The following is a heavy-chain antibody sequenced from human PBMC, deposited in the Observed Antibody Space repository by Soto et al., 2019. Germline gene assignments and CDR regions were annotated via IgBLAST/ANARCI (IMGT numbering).Heavy chain of an antibody. V-gene: IGHV4-31*03. CDR2: IYYSGST. CDR3: ARGLYTLVTTFPYYFDY. CDR1: GGSISSGGYY. J-gene: IGHJ4*02. D-gene: IGHD4-17*01. Sequence: QVQLQESGPGLVKPSQTLSLTCTVSGGSISSGGYYWSWIRQHPGKGLEWIGYIYYSGSTYYNPSLKSRVTISVDTSKNQFSLKLSSVTAADTAVYYCARGLYTLVTTFPYYFDYWGQGTLVTVSS.